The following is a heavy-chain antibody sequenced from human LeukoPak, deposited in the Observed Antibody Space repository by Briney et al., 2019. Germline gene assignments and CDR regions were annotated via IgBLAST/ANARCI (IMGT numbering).Heavy chain of an antibody. CDR2: IIHIFGIA. CDR1: GGTFINYA. D-gene: IGHD3-22*01. J-gene: IGHJ4*02. Sequence: ASVKVSCKASGGTFINYAISWVRQAPGQGLEWMGGIIHIFGIANYAQKFQGRVTITADKSTTTAYMDLSSLRSEDTAVYYCARMPYYYDSSGYSTTPYFDYWGQGTLVTVSS. CDR3: ARMPYYYDSSGYSTTPYFDY. V-gene: IGHV1-69*10.